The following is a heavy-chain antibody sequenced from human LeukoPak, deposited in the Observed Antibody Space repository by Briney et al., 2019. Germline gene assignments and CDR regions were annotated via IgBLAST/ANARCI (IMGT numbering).Heavy chain of an antibody. CDR1: GGSISSYY. Sequence: SETLSLTCTVSGGSISSYYWSWIRQPPGKGLVWIGYIYYSGSTNYNPSLKSRVTISVDTSKNQFSLKLSSVTAADTAVYYCARDVAARHSLFDYWGQGTLVTVSS. V-gene: IGHV4-59*01. CDR3: ARDVAARHSLFDY. CDR2: IYYSGST. D-gene: IGHD6-6*01. J-gene: IGHJ4*02.